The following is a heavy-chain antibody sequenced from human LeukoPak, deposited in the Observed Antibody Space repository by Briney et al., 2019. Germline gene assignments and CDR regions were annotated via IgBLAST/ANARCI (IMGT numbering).Heavy chain of an antibody. J-gene: IGHJ5*02. CDR1: GFTFSSYS. D-gene: IGHD3-3*01. Sequence: GGSLRLSCAASGFTFSSYSMNWVRQAPGKGLEWVSSITSSSSYIYYADSVKGRFTISRDNAKNSLYLQMNSLRAEDTAVYYCAKGTTIFLPPFDPWGQGTLVTVSS. V-gene: IGHV3-21*01. CDR2: ITSSSSYI. CDR3: AKGTTIFLPPFDP.